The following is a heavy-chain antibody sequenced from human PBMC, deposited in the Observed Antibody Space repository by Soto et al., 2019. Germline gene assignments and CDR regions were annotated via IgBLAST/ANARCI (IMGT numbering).Heavy chain of an antibody. CDR3: AKGEYYDSGGRFVY. V-gene: IGHV1-2*02. D-gene: IGHD3-22*01. CDR1: GFVFTDYY. CDR2: INPNSGGA. Sequence: QVFLVQSEAAVRKPGASVRVSCKASGFVFTDYYMHWVRQGPGQGLEWVGWINPNSGGAKYAQKFQGPVSMTRDTAIDTIYLDLNRLTSDDTAVYYWAKGEYYDSGGRFVYGGQGTLVTVSS. J-gene: IGHJ4*02.